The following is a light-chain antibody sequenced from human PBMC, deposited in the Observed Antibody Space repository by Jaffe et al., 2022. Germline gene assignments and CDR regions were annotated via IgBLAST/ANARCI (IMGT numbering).Light chain of an antibody. CDR2: GAS. J-gene: IGKJ2*01. Sequence: EIVMTQSPATLSVSPGERATLSCRASQSVSSNLVWYQQKPGQAPRLFIYGASTRATGIPARFSGSGSGTEFTLTISSLQSEDFAVYYCQQYNNWPPNTFGQGTKLEIK. CDR3: QQYNNWPPNT. V-gene: IGKV3-15*01. CDR1: QSVSSN.